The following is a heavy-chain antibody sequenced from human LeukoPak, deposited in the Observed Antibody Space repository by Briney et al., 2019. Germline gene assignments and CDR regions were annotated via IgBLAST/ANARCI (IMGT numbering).Heavy chain of an antibody. J-gene: IGHJ4*02. CDR1: GFTFSSYS. CDR3: AGGTYYYDISGGYFDY. Sequence: GGSLRLSCAASGFTFSSYSMNWVRQAPGKGLEWVSSISSSSSYIYYADSVKGRFTISRDNAKNSLYLQMNSLRAEDTAVYYCAGGTYYYDISGGYFDYWGQGTLVTVSS. V-gene: IGHV3-21*01. CDR2: ISSSSSYI. D-gene: IGHD3-22*01.